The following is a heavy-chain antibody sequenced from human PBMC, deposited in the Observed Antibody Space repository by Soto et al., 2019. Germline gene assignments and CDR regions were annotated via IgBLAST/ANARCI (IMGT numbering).Heavy chain of an antibody. CDR2: IKPDGSDK. J-gene: IGHJ4*02. CDR1: GFTLSYFW. CDR3: AKGTN. V-gene: IGHV3-7*01. Sequence: EVQLVESGGGLVQPGGSLRLSCEASGFTLSYFWMSWVRQAPGKGLEWVANIKPDGSDKYYVDSVRGRFTISRDNAKNSLSLQMNSLRVEDTAVYYCAKGTNWGQGTLVTVSS.